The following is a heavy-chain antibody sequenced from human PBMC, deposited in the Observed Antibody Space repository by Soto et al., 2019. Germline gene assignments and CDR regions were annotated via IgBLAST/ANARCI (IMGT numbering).Heavy chain of an antibody. CDR2: IYHSGST. V-gene: IGHV4-4*02. J-gene: IGHJ4*02. Sequence: PSETLSLTCAVSGGSISSSNWWSWVRQPPGKGLEWIGEIYHSGSTNYNPSLKSRVTISVDKSKNQFSLKLSSVAAADTAVYYCARVGRIIGSGAPYYLDYWGQGTLFTVSS. CDR3: ARVGRIIGSGAPYYLDY. CDR1: GGSISSSNW. D-gene: IGHD6-19*01.